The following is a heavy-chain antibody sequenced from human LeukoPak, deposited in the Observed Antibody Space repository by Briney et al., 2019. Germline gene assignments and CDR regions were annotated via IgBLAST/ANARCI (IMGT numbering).Heavy chain of an antibody. CDR1: GFTFSTYW. V-gene: IGHV3-7*01. J-gene: IGHJ4*02. D-gene: IGHD2-15*01. CDR2: IKQDGSEK. CDR3: AREVGICIGGSCYFRFDF. Sequence: GGSLGLSCAASGFTFSTYWMNWVRQAPGKGLEWVANIKQDGSEKYYVDSVKGRFTISRDNAKNSLYLQMDSLRAEDTAVYYCAREVGICIGGSCYFRFDFWGQGTLVTVSS.